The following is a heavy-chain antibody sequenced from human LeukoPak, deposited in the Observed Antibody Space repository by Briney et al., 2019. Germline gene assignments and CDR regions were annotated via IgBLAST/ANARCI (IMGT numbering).Heavy chain of an antibody. CDR3: ARTKYYGADFDY. Sequence: SETLSLTCTVSGGSISNNNYHWGWVRQPPGKGLEWIGYIYYSGRTNYNPSLKSRVPISVDTSKNQFSLKLSSVTAADTAVYYCARTKYYGADFDYWGQGTLVTVSS. CDR1: GGSISNNNYH. CDR2: IYYSGRT. V-gene: IGHV4-61*05. J-gene: IGHJ4*02. D-gene: IGHD4-17*01.